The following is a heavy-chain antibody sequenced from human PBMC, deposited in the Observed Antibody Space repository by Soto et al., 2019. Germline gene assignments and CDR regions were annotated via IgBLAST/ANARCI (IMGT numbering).Heavy chain of an antibody. Sequence: QVLLVQSGAEVKTPGSSMKVSCKTSVGTFSSFAISWVRLVPGQGLEWMGVIIPRFATPTYAQTFQVRVSVTTDESTGTASMELSSRRSEDTAVYYCARDRVMRGNSYYYGMDVWCQGTTVTVSS. CDR1: VGTFSSFA. J-gene: IGHJ6*02. D-gene: IGHD4-4*01. CDR2: IIPRFATP. CDR3: ARDRVMRGNSYYYGMDV. V-gene: IGHV1-69*05.